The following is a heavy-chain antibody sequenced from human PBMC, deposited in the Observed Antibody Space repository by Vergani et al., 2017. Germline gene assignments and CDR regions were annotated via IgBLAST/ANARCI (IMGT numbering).Heavy chain of an antibody. D-gene: IGHD2/OR15-2a*01. J-gene: IGHJ4*01. V-gene: IGHV3-23*01. CDR2: ISGPGLST. CDR3: VXEKIDLGSYFFDS. CDR1: GFTFSNSA. Sequence: EVHLLESGGGLVQSGGSLRLSCAASGFTFSNSAVSWVRQAPGRGLSWVSSISGPGLSTYSADSVKGRFSISRDNSKNTVFLQMHSLRAEDTSIYYCVXEKIDLGSYFFDSWGHGILVTVSS.